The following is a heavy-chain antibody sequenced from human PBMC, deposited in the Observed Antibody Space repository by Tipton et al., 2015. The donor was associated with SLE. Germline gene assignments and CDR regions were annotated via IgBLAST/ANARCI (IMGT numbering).Heavy chain of an antibody. D-gene: IGHD1-1*01. CDR2: IFYSGST. J-gene: IGHJ4*02. CDR1: GDSLSSYC. V-gene: IGHV4-59*12. Sequence: TLSLTCSVSGDSLSSYCWSWIRQSPGKGLEWIGNIFYSGSTSTYYSPSLRSRVTISVDTSKNQFSLKLSSVTAADTAVYYCARVGRHDLFDYWGQGTLVTVSS. CDR3: ARVGRHDLFDY.